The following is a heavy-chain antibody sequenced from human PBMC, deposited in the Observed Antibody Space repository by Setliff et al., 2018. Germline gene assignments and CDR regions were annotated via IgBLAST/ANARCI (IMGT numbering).Heavy chain of an antibody. CDR1: GGSISSSNW. CDR2: IYHSGST. J-gene: IGHJ6*02. V-gene: IGHV4-4*02. D-gene: IGHD6-19*01. Sequence: NPSETLSLTCAVSGGSISSSNWWSWVRQPPGKGLEWIGEIYHSGSTNYNPSLKSRVTISVDTSKNQFSLKLSSVTAADTAVYYCARVSQYSSGWYYYYYGMDVWGQGTTVTVSS. CDR3: ARVSQYSSGWYYYYYGMDV.